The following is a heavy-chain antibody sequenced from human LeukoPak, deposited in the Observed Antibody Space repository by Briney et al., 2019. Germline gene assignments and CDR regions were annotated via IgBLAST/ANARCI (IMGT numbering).Heavy chain of an antibody. J-gene: IGHJ4*02. CDR1: GFTVSSNY. V-gene: IGHV3-53*05. D-gene: IGHD3-3*01. Sequence: PGGSLRLSCAASGFTVSSNYMSWVRQAPGKGLEWVSVIYSGGSTYYADSVKGRFTISRDNSKNTLSLQMNSLKSEDTAVYYCAKGGYYDVWSAYDYWGQGTLVTVSS. CDR3: AKGGYYDVWSAYDY. CDR2: IYSGGST.